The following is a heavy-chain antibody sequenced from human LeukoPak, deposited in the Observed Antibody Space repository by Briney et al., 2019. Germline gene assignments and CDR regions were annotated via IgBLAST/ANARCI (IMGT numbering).Heavy chain of an antibody. CDR1: GGSISSYY. J-gene: IGHJ6*02. CDR3: ARGNVEMATIYYYYYGMDV. Sequence: SETLSLTCTVSGGSISSYYWSWIRQPPGKGLEWIGYIYYSGSTNYNPSLKSRVTISVDTSKNQFSLKLSSVTAADTAVYYCARGNVEMATIYYYYYGMDVWGQGTTVTVSS. D-gene: IGHD5-24*01. V-gene: IGHV4-59*01. CDR2: IYYSGST.